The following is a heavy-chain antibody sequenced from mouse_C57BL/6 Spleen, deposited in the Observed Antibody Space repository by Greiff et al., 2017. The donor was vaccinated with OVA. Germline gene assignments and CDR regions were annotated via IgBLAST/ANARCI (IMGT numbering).Heavy chain of an antibody. J-gene: IGHJ4*01. V-gene: IGHV1-85*01. D-gene: IGHD1-1*01. CDR2: IYPRDGST. Sequence: VQLQQSGPELVKPGASVKLSCKASGYTFTSYDINWVKQRPGQGLEWIGWIYPRDGSTKYNEKFKGKATLTVDTSSSTAYMELHSLTSEDSAVYFCAREGDGSSGYYAMDYWGQGTSVTVSS. CDR3: AREGDGSSGYYAMDY. CDR1: GYTFTSYD.